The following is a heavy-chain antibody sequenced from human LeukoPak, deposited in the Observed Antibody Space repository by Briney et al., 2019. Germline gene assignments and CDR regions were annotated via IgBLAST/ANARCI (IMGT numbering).Heavy chain of an antibody. Sequence: SETLSRTCAVYGGSFSGYYWSWIRQPPGKGLEWIGEINHSGSTNYNPSLKSRVTISVDTSKNQFSLKLSSVTAADTAVYYCARGPLRYFDWLPRPGAFDYWGQGTLVTVSS. CDR1: GGSFSGYY. V-gene: IGHV4-34*01. J-gene: IGHJ4*02. CDR3: ARGPLRYFDWLPRPGAFDY. D-gene: IGHD3-9*01. CDR2: INHSGST.